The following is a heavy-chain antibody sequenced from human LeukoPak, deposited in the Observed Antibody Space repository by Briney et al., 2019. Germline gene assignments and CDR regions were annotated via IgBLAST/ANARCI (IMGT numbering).Heavy chain of an antibody. V-gene: IGHV4-34*01. Sequence: SETLSLTCAAYGGSFSGYYWSWIRQPPGKGLEWIGEINHSGSTNYNPSLKSRVTISVDTSKNQFSLKLSSVTAADTAVYYCARWSPYGGRPYYYYGMDVWGQGTTVTVSS. CDR1: GGSFSGYY. J-gene: IGHJ6*02. CDR3: ARWSPYGGRPYYYYGMDV. D-gene: IGHD4-23*01. CDR2: INHSGST.